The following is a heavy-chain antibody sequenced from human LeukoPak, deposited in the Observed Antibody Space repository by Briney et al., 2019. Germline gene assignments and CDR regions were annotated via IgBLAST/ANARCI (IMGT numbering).Heavy chain of an antibody. CDR1: GYTFTGYY. V-gene: IGHV1-2*02. J-gene: IGHJ4*02. Sequence: GASVKVSCKASGYTFTGYYMHWVRQAPGQGLEWMGWINPNSGGTNYAQKLQGRVTMTRDTSISTAYMELSRLRSDDTAVYYCAREGGYSYGLGYWGQGTLVTVSS. CDR3: AREGGYSYGLGY. D-gene: IGHD5-18*01. CDR2: INPNSGGT.